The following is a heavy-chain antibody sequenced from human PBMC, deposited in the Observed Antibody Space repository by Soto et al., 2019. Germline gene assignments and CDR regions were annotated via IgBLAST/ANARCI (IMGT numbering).Heavy chain of an antibody. V-gene: IGHV4-59*08. CDR1: GGSISSYY. D-gene: IGHD6-6*01. J-gene: IGHJ4*02. CDR2: IFYSGST. Sequence: QVQLQESGPGLVKPSETLSLTCTVSGGSISSYYWSWIRRPPGKGLEWLGYIFYSGSTNSNPTLQRRFTISVDTSKNQFSLKLSSVTAADTAVYYCARRYGSCFDYWGQGTLVTVSS. CDR3: ARRYGSCFDY.